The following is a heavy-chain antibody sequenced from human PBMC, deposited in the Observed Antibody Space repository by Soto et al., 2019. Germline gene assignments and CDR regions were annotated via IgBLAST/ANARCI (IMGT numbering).Heavy chain of an antibody. D-gene: IGHD3-9*01. CDR3: ARETNYDILTGYAFDI. CDR1: GFTFSSYW. V-gene: IGHV3-7*01. Sequence: GGSLRLSCAASGFTFSSYWMSWVRQAPGKGLEWVANIKQDGSEKYYVDSVKGRFTISRDNAKNSLYLQMNSLRAEDTAVYYCARETNYDILTGYAFDIWGQGTMVTVSS. J-gene: IGHJ3*02. CDR2: IKQDGSEK.